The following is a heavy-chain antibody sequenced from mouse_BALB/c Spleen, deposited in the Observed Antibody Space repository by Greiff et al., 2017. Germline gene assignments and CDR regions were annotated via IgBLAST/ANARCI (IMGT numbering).Heavy chain of an antibody. D-gene: IGHD2-10*02. V-gene: IGHV4-1*02. CDR1: GFDFSRYW. J-gene: IGHJ4*01. Sequence: EVKLMESGGGLVQPGGSLKLSCAASGFDFSRYWMSWVRQAPGKGLEWIGEINPDSSTINYTPSLKDKFIISRDNAKSTLYLQMSKVRAEDTALYYCARPEEYGNYKEAMDYWGQGSSVTGAS. CDR3: ARPEEYGNYKEAMDY. CDR2: INPDSSTI.